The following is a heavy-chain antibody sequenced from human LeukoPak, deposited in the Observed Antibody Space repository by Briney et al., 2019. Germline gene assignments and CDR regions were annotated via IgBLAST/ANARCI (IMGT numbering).Heavy chain of an antibody. J-gene: IGHJ4*02. CDR1: GYTFTSYG. V-gene: IGHV1-18*01. CDR3: ARVQYYDFWSGSDY. CDR2: ISAYNGNT. D-gene: IGHD3-3*01. Sequence: ASVKVSCKASGYTFTSYGISWVRQAPGQVLEWMGWISAYNGNTNYAQKLQGRVTMTTDTSTSTAYMELRSLRSDDTAVYYCARVQYYDFWSGSDYWGQGTLVTVSS.